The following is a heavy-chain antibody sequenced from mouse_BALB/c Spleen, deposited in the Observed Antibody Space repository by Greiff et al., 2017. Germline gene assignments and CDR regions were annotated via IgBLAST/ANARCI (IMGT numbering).Heavy chain of an antibody. Sequence: EVKLLESGPGLVKPSQSLSLTCSVTGYSITSGYYWNWIRQFPGNKLEWMGYISYDGSNNYNPSLKNRISITRDTSKNQFFLKLNSVTTEDTATYYCARDRGGFDYWGQGTTLTVSS. CDR2: ISYDGSN. CDR3: ARDRGGFDY. V-gene: IGHV3-6*02. J-gene: IGHJ2*01. CDR1: GYSITSGYY.